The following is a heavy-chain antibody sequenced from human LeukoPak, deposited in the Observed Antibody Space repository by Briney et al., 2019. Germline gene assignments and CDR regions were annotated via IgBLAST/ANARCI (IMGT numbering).Heavy chain of an antibody. V-gene: IGHV3-66*02. CDR2: IYDRGDT. D-gene: IGHD1-1*01. CDR3: AGRRANTCNFCFVY. J-gene: IGHJ4*02. CDR1: GFTVTSNF. Sequence: PGGSLRLSCAVSGFTVTSNFMSWVRQAPGKGLEWVSVIYDRGDTYYADSVKGRFTASRDTSKNTLYLQLNNLGAEDTAVYYCAGRRANTCNFCFVYWGQGTLVTVSS.